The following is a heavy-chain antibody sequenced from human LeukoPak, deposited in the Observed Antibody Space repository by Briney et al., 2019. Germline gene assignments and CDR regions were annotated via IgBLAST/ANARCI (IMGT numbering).Heavy chain of an antibody. Sequence: GGSLRLSCAASGFTFSSYAMSWVRQAPGKGLEWVSAISGSGGSTYSADSVKGRFTISRDNSKNTLYLQMNSLRAEDTAVYYCAKGSPSYNWNDDAFDIWSQGTMVTVSS. CDR1: GFTFSSYA. CDR2: ISGSGGST. V-gene: IGHV3-23*01. J-gene: IGHJ3*02. D-gene: IGHD1-1*01. CDR3: AKGSPSYNWNDDAFDI.